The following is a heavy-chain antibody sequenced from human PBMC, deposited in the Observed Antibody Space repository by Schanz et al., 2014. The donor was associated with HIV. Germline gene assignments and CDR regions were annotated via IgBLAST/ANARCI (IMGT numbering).Heavy chain of an antibody. CDR2: IWFDGRNK. V-gene: IGHV3-33*01. CDR1: GFTFSSYG. D-gene: IGHD3-3*01. J-gene: IGHJ6*02. Sequence: QGQLVESGGGVGQPGRALRLSCAASGFTFSSYGMHWVRQAPGKGLEGVAVIWFDGRNKYYGDSVKGRFMISRDNSNNTLYLQMNSLRAEDTAVYFCTRGRFLERGGMDVWGQGTAVTVSS. CDR3: TRGRFLERGGMDV.